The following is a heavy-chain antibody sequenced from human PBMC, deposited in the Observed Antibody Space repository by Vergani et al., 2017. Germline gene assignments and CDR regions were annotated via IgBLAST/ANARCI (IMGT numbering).Heavy chain of an antibody. D-gene: IGHD6-19*01. CDR2: IYYSGST. V-gene: IGHV4-39*01. J-gene: IGHJ5*02. CDR1: GASIRSSNYY. Sequence: QLQLQESGPGLVKPSATPSLTCSVSGASIRSSNYYWGWIRQPPGKGLELIASIYYSGSTYYNPSLKSRVTISVDTSKNQFSLKLSSVTAADTAVYFCARHSTVEWLVKLGWIDPWGQGILVTVSS. CDR3: ARHSTVEWLVKLGWIDP.